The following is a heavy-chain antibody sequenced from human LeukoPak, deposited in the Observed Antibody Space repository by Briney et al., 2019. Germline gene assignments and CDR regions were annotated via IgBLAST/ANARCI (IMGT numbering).Heavy chain of an antibody. CDR1: GFTFRTYG. Sequence: GGSLRLSCAASGFTFRTYGMRWVRQAPGKGLEWVVVIWSDGNNKFYADSVKGRFTISRDNSKNTLYLQMSSLRVEDTAVYYCVKEKGPFNAFDIWGQGTMVTVSS. J-gene: IGHJ3*02. CDR3: VKEKGPFNAFDI. CDR2: IWSDGNNK. V-gene: IGHV3-33*06.